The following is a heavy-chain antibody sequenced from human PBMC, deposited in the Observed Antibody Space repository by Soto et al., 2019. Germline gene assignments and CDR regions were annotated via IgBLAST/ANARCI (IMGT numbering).Heavy chain of an antibody. D-gene: IGHD6-19*01. V-gene: IGHV1-8*01. Sequence: QVQLVQSGAEVREPGASVKVSCKASGYSFTSLDINWVRQTAGQGLEWMGWMQPSTGRTGYAQKFQGRVTMTRDTSINTDYMELTTRTSADTGFYYCARGVSAGVDYWGQGMLVTVSS. CDR1: GYSFTSLD. J-gene: IGHJ4*02. CDR2: MQPSTGRT. CDR3: ARGVSAGVDY.